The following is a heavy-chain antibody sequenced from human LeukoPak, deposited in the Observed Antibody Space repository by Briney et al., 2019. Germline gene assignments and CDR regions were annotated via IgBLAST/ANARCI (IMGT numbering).Heavy chain of an antibody. Sequence: GGSLRLSCAASGFTFSSYWMHWVRQAPGKGLVWVSRINSDGSSTSYADSVKGRFTISRDNAKNSLYLQMNSLRAEDTAVYYCAKGGRTGGSITMLRGVRNYHYYMDVWGKGTTVTISS. J-gene: IGHJ6*03. V-gene: IGHV3-74*01. CDR3: AKGGRTGGSITMLRGVRNYHYYMDV. D-gene: IGHD3-10*01. CDR2: INSDGSST. CDR1: GFTFSSYW.